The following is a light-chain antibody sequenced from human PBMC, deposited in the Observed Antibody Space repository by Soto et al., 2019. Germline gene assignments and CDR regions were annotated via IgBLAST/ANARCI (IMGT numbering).Light chain of an antibody. CDR1: TSDVGNYNL. J-gene: IGLJ1*01. V-gene: IGLV2-23*02. Sequence: QSVLTQPASVSGSPGQSITISCTGTTSDVGNYNLVSWYQQHPTKAPKLLIYEVTKRPSGVSNRFSGSKSGSTASLTISGLQVEDEANNYCCSCVVTSTYFFGSGTKVTVL. CDR2: EVT. CDR3: CSCVVTSTYF.